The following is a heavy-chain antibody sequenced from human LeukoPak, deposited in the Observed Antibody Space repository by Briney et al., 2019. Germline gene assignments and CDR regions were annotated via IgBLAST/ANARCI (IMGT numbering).Heavy chain of an antibody. J-gene: IGHJ4*02. Sequence: PGGSLRLSCAASGFPFSSYGLHWVRQAPGKGLEWMTFIRYDGSNTYYADSVKGRFTVSRDNSKNTLYLQMNSLRPEDTAVYYCAGIMITDYFDHWGQGTLVTVSS. CDR1: GFPFSSYG. D-gene: IGHD3-16*01. CDR2: IRYDGSNT. CDR3: AGIMITDYFDH. V-gene: IGHV3-30*02.